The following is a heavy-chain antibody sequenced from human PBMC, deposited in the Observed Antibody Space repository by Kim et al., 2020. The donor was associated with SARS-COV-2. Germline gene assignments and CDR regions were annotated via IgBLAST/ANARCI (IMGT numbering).Heavy chain of an antibody. Sequence: SETLSLTCTVSGGSISSYYWSWIRQPPGKGLEWIGYIYYSGSTNYNPSLKSRVTISVDTSKNQFSLKLSSVTAADTAVYYCARAPNYDFWSGYYNYYYYYMDVWGKGTTVTVSS. J-gene: IGHJ6*03. D-gene: IGHD3-3*01. CDR2: IYYSGST. CDR1: GGSISSYY. V-gene: IGHV4-59*08. CDR3: ARAPNYDFWSGYYNYYYYYMDV.